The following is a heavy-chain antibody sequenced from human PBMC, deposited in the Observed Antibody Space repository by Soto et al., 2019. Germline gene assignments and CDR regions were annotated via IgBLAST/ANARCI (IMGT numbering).Heavy chain of an antibody. CDR2: IFTSGNT. CDR1: GGSMSDYY. Sequence: PXASLWLPCTVSGGSMSDYYWCWIRKTAGKGLEWIGRIFTSGNTNYNPSLRSRLTMSVDTSTNQVSLRLTSVTAADTAVYYCARGRIVSRYYGLDVWGQGTTVTVSS. J-gene: IGHJ6*02. CDR3: ARGRIVSRYYGLDV. D-gene: IGHD2-15*01. V-gene: IGHV4-4*07.